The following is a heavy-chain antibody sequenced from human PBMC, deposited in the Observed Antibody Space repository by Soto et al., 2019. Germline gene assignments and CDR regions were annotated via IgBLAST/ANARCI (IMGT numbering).Heavy chain of an antibody. Sequence: GGSLRLSCAASGLTFSSYAMSWVRQDPGKGLEWVSAISGSGGSTYYADSVKGRFTISRDNSKNTLYLQMNSLRAEDTAVYYCARGGVALFAPGYYYYYMDVWGKGTTVTVSS. J-gene: IGHJ6*03. V-gene: IGHV3-23*01. CDR1: GLTFSSYA. CDR3: ARGGVALFAPGYYYYYMDV. D-gene: IGHD2-2*01. CDR2: ISGSGGST.